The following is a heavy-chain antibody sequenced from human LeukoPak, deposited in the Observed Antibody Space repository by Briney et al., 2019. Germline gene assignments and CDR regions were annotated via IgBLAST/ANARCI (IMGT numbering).Heavy chain of an antibody. J-gene: IGHJ6*03. D-gene: IGHD2-15*01. CDR3: ARVVVVVAATVYYYMDV. V-gene: IGHV4-61*02. CDR1: GGSISSSSYY. Sequence: SETLSLTCTVSGGSISSSSYYWGWIRQPAGKRLEWIGRIYTSGNTYYNPSLKSRVTISVDTSKNQFSLKLSSVTAADTAVYYCARVVVVVAATVYYYMDVWGKGTTVTISS. CDR2: IYTSGNT.